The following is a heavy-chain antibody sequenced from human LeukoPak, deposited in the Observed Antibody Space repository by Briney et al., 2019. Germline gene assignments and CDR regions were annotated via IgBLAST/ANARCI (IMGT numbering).Heavy chain of an antibody. Sequence: ASVKVSCKASGYTFTGYYMHWVRQAPGQGLEWMGWINPNSGGTNYAQKFRGRVTMTRDTSISTAYMELSRLRSDDTAVYYCARGGDCSGGSCYRNWFDPWGQGTLVTVSS. J-gene: IGHJ5*02. CDR3: ARGGDCSGGSCYRNWFDP. V-gene: IGHV1-2*02. CDR1: GYTFTGYY. CDR2: INPNSGGT. D-gene: IGHD2-15*01.